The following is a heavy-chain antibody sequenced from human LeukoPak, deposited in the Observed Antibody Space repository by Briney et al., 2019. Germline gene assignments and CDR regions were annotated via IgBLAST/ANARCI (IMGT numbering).Heavy chain of an antibody. CDR2: VNLRGST. D-gene: IGHD2-2*01. CDR3: AGGRVATFRSTSCWGY. CDR1: GGSITSTNY. Sequence: SGTLSLTCGVSGGSITSTNYWTWVRQPPGKGLEWIGEVNLRGSTNYNPSLMGRVAISVDMSENHISLQLTSVTAADTAVYYCAGGRVATFRSTSCWGYWGQGTLVTVSS. V-gene: IGHV4-4*02. J-gene: IGHJ4*02.